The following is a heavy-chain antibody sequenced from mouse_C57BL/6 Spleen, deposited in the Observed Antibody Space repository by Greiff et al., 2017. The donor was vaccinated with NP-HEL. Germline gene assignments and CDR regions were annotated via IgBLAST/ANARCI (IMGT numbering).Heavy chain of an antibody. CDR1: GFTFSDYY. V-gene: IGHV5-16*01. D-gene: IGHD1-1*01. Sequence: EVKLMESEGGLVQPGSSMKLSCTASGFTFSDYYMAWVRQVPEKGLEWVANINYDGSSTYYLDSLKSRFIISRDNAKNILYLQMSSLKSEDTATYYCARDITTVGYFDVWGTRTTVTVSS. J-gene: IGHJ1*03. CDR2: INYDGSST. CDR3: ARDITTVGYFDV.